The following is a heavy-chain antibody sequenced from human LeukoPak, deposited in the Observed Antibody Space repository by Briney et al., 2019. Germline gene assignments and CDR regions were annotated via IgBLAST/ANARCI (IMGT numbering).Heavy chain of an antibody. V-gene: IGHV3-21*01. CDR2: ISSSSGYI. CDR3: ATSPGLGYSSSLTDVDY. J-gene: IGHJ4*02. CDR1: GFTFSSYS. Sequence: GGSLRLSCAASGFTFSSYSMNWVRQAPGKGLEWVSSISSSSGYIYYADSVKGRFTISRDNAKNSLYLQMNSLRAEDTAVYYCATSPGLGYSSSLTDVDYWGQGTLVTVSS. D-gene: IGHD6-6*01.